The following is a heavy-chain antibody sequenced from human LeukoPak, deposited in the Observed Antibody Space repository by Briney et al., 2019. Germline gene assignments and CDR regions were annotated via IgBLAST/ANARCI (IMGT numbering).Heavy chain of an antibody. CDR1: GFTFDDYG. V-gene: IGHV3-7*01. J-gene: IGHJ4*02. D-gene: IGHD6-25*01. Sequence: PGGSLRLSCAASGFTFDDYGMSWVRQAPGKGLEWVANIKQDGSEKYYVDSVKGRFTISRDNAKNSLYLQMNSLRAEDTAVYYCARSSLGAAETYYFDYWGQGTLVTVSS. CDR3: ARSSLGAAETYYFDY. CDR2: IKQDGSEK.